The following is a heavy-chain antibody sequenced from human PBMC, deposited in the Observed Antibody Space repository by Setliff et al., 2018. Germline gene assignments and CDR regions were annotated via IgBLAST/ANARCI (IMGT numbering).Heavy chain of an antibody. CDR2: ISAYNGNT. CDR1: GYTFTSYG. V-gene: IGHV1-18*01. CDR3: ARGPLHYGFWSGYYTVSWFDP. J-gene: IGHJ5*02. D-gene: IGHD3-3*01. Sequence: PGASVKVSCKASGYTFTSYGISWVRQAPGQGLEWMGWISAYNGNTNYAQKLQGRVTMTTDTSTSTAYMELRSLRSDDTAVYYCARGPLHYGFWSGYYTVSWFDPWGQGTLVTVSS.